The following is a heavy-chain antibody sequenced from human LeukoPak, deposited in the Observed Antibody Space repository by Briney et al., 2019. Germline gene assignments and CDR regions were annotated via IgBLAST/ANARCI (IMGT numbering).Heavy chain of an antibody. J-gene: IGHJ6*03. V-gene: IGHV4-34*01. CDR2: INHSGST. Sequence: SETLSLTCTVSGGSISSYYWSWIRQPPGKGLEWIGEINHSGSTNYNPSLKSRVTISVDTSKNQFSLKLSSVTAADTAVYYCARDTVGVVVVPAARRSSSGWLNYYYYYMDVWGKGTTVTVSS. CDR1: GGSISSYY. D-gene: IGHD2-2*01. CDR3: ARDTVGVVVVPAARRSSSGWLNYYYYYMDV.